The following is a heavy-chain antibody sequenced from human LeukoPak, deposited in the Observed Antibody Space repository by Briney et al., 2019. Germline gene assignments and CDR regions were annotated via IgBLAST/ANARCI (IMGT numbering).Heavy chain of an antibody. V-gene: IGHV3-30*18. CDR1: GFTFSSYG. J-gene: IGHJ6*02. Sequence: GGSLRLSCAASGFTFSSYGMHWVRQAPGEGLEWVAVVSYDGSNKYYADSVKGRFTISRDNSKNTLYLQMNSMRAEDTAVYYCAKDALYCSSNSCYRLYYYDGMDVWGQGTTVTVSS. D-gene: IGHD2-2*01. CDR2: VSYDGSNK. CDR3: AKDALYCSSNSCYRLYYYDGMDV.